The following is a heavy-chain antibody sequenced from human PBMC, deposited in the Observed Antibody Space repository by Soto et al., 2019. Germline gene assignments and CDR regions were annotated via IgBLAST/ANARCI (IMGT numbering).Heavy chain of an antibody. CDR3: LRDQRHWNEFAAR. Sequence: EVQLVESGGGLVQPGGSLRLSCAASGFAFGSYWMHWVRQAPGKGLVWVSRISQDGTIATQADSVKGRFTISRDNAKNTLYLQMNCLRVDDTAVYYCLRDQRHWNEFAARWGQGTLVTVSS. D-gene: IGHD1-1*01. CDR2: ISQDGTIA. J-gene: IGHJ4*02. CDR1: GFAFGSYW. V-gene: IGHV3-74*01.